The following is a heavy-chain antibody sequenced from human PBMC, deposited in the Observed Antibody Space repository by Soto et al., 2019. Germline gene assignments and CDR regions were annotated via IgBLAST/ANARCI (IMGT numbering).Heavy chain of an antibody. CDR2: IYYSGST. CDR3: ARQEGCSGGSCYPPYYFDY. D-gene: IGHD2-15*01. CDR1: GGSISSSSYY. J-gene: IGHJ4*02. V-gene: IGHV4-39*01. Sequence: QLQLQESGPGLVKPSETLSLTCTVSGGSISSSSYYWGWIRQPPGKGLEWIGSIYYSGSTYYNPSLKSRVTISVDTSKNQFSLKLSSVTAADTAVYYCARQEGCSGGSCYPPYYFDYWGQGTLVTVSS.